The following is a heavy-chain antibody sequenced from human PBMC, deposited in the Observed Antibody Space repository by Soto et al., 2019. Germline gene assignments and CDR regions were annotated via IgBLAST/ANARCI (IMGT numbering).Heavy chain of an antibody. CDR1: GGSISSSSYY. V-gene: IGHV4-39*01. CDR2: IYYSGST. Sequence: PSETLSLTCTVSGGSISSSSYYWGWIRQPPGKGLEWIGSIYYSGSTYYNPSLKSRVTISVDTSKNQFSLKLSSVTAADTAVYYCARISYYDFWSGYYGDYYGMDVWGQGTTVTVSS. CDR3: ARISYYDFWSGYYGDYYGMDV. J-gene: IGHJ6*02. D-gene: IGHD3-3*01.